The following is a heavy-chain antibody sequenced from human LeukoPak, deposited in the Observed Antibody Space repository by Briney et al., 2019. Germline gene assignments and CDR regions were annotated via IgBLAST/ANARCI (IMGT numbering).Heavy chain of an antibody. Sequence: SGGSLRLSCVASGFTFSDYYMTWIRQAPGKGLEYVSHISRSGSSLYYGDSVTGRFTISRDNAKNSLYLQMNSLRVEDTAVYYCARVFPVGAAYFDYWGQGTLVTVSS. V-gene: IGHV3-11*04. CDR2: ISRSGSSL. CDR1: GFTFSDYY. CDR3: ARVFPVGAAYFDY. D-gene: IGHD1-26*01. J-gene: IGHJ4*02.